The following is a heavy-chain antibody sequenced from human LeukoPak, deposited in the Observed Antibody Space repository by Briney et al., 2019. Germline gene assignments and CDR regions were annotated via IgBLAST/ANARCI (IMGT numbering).Heavy chain of an antibody. D-gene: IGHD2-2*01. CDR1: GYTFTGYY. Sequence: ASVKVSCKASGYTFTGYYMHWVRQAPGQGLEWMGWINPNSGGTNYAQKFQGRVTMTRDTSISTAYMELSRLRSDDTAVYYCARDLVPAATPLTMDVWGQGTTVTVSS. V-gene: IGHV1-2*02. J-gene: IGHJ6*02. CDR2: INPNSGGT. CDR3: ARDLVPAATPLTMDV.